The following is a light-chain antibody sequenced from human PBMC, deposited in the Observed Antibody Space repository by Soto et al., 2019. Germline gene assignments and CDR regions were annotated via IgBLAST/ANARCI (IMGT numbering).Light chain of an antibody. CDR2: WAS. CDR1: QSVLFSSYSQEY. V-gene: IGKV4-1*01. CDR3: QQYYSTPFT. Sequence: IVMTQSPDSLAVSLGERATINCKSSQSVLFSSYSQEYLAWYQQKPGQPPKLLIYWASTREFGVPDRFSGSGSGTDFTLPISSLQAEDVAVYYCQQYYSTPFTFGPGTRVDIK. J-gene: IGKJ3*01.